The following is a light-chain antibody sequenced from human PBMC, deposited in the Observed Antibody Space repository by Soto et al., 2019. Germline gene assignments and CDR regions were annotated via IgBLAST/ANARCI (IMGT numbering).Light chain of an antibody. Sequence: EIVLTQSPGTLSLSPGERATLSCRASQSVTSSYLTWYQQKPGQAPRLLIYGASNRATGIPDRFTGSGSGTDFTLTISSREPEDFAMYYCQQYGSSLSWTFGQGTKVDIK. J-gene: IGKJ1*01. CDR2: GAS. CDR3: QQYGSSLSWT. V-gene: IGKV3-20*01. CDR1: QSVTSSY.